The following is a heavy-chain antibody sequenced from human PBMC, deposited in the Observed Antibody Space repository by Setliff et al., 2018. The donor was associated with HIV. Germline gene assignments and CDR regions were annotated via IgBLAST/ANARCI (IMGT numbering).Heavy chain of an antibody. CDR1: GFTFDDYA. CDR2: ISWNSGTI. Sequence: QPGGSLRLSCAASGFTFDDYAMHWVRQAPGKGLEWVSSISWNSGTIDYADSVKGRFTISRDNAKNSLYLQMNSLRTEDMALYYCARDFSGCGGAGFCYYADYWGQGTVVTVSS. J-gene: IGHJ4*02. CDR3: ARDFSGCGGAGFCYYADY. D-gene: IGHD2-21*01. V-gene: IGHV3-9*03.